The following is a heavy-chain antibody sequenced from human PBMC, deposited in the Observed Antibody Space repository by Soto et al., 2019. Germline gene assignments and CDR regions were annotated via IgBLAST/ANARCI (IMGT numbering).Heavy chain of an antibody. D-gene: IGHD6-19*01. CDR2: INPNSGGT. CDR1: GYTFTGYY. Sequence: QVQLVQSGAEVKKPGASVKVSCKASGYTFTGYYMHWVRQAPGQGLEWMGWINPNSGGTKYAKKCQGWVTMTRDTSISTAYMELRRLRSDDTAVYFCARDIGSGPQYYFDYWGQGTLVTVSS. J-gene: IGHJ4*02. CDR3: ARDIGSGPQYYFDY. V-gene: IGHV1-2*04.